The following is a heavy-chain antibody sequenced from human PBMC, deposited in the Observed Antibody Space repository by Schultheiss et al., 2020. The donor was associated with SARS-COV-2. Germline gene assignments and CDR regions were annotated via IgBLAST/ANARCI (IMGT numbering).Heavy chain of an antibody. Sequence: ASVKVSCKASGYTFTSYYMHWVRQAPGQGLEWMGIINPSGGSTSYAQKFQGRVTITADESTSTAYMELSSLRSEDTAVYYCARPGPTIGVVDYWGQGTLVTVSS. J-gene: IGHJ4*02. CDR2: INPSGGST. CDR1: GYTFTSYY. CDR3: ARPGPTIGVVDY. D-gene: IGHD5-12*01. V-gene: IGHV1-46*01.